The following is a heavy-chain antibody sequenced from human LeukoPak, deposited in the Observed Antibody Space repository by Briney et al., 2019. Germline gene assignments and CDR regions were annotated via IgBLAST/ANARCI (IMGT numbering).Heavy chain of an antibody. CDR1: GGSISSYY. D-gene: IGHD5-24*01. Sequence: SETLSLTCTVSGGSISSYYWSWIRQPPGKGLEWIGYIYYSGSTNYNPSLKSRVTISVDTSKNQFSLKLSSVTAADTAVYYCASPAVRDGYNWGDYWGQGTLVTVSS. CDR3: ASPAVRDGYNWGDY. V-gene: IGHV4-59*12. J-gene: IGHJ4*02. CDR2: IYYSGST.